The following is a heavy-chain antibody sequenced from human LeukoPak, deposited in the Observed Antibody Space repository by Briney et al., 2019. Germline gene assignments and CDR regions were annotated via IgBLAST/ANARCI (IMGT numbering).Heavy chain of an antibody. D-gene: IGHD1-26*01. V-gene: IGHV4-39*07. CDR1: GGSISSSSYY. CDR3: ARDVSGSYLWDV. Sequence: PSETLSLTCTVSGGSISSSSYYWGWIRQPPGKGLEWIGSLYYSGSTYYNPSLKSRVTISVDTSKNQFSLELSSVTAADTAVYYCARDVSGSYLWDVWGKGTTVTVSS. CDR2: LYYSGST. J-gene: IGHJ6*04.